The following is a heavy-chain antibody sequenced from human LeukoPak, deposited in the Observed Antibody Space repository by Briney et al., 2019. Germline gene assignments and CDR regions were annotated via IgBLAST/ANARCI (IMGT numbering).Heavy chain of an antibody. V-gene: IGHV4-30-2*01. CDR3: ARAVGSGWSWYYGMDV. CDR1: GGSISSGGYS. Sequence: SQTLSLTCAVSGGSISSGGYSWSWIRQPPGKGLEWIGYIYHSGSTYYNPSLKSRVTISVDRSKNQFSLKLSSVTAADTAVYYCARAVGSGWSWYYGMDVWGQETTVTVSS. CDR2: IYHSGST. D-gene: IGHD6-19*01. J-gene: IGHJ6*02.